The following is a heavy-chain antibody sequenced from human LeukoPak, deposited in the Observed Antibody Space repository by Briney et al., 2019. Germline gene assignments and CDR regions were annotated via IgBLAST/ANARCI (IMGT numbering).Heavy chain of an antibody. CDR2: IIPILGIA. CDR3: ARLTTVTLHAYPAGYSFDY. J-gene: IGHJ4*02. D-gene: IGHD4-11*01. CDR1: GGTFSSYA. Sequence: AASVKVSCKASGGTFSSYAISWVRQAPGQGLEWMGRIIPILGIANYAQKFQGRVTITADKSTSTAYMELSSLRSEDTAVYYCARLTTVTLHAYPAGYSFDYRGQGTLVTVSS. V-gene: IGHV1-69*04.